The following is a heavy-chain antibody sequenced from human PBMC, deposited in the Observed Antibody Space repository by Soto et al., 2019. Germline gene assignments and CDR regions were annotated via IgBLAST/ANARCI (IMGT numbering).Heavy chain of an antibody. Sequence: PSETLSLTCTVSGGSISSGGYYLSWIRQHPGKGLEWIGYIYYSGSTYYNPSLKSRVTISVDTSKNQFSLKLSSVTAADTAVYYCARANYYYDSSGYLNFDYWGQGTLVTVSS. J-gene: IGHJ4*02. CDR1: GGSISSGGYY. CDR2: IYYSGST. CDR3: ARANYYYDSSGYLNFDY. D-gene: IGHD3-22*01. V-gene: IGHV4-31*03.